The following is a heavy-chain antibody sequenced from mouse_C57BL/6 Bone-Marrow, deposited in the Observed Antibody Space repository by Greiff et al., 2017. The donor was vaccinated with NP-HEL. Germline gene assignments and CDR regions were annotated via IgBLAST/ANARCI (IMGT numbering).Heavy chain of an antibody. D-gene: IGHD2-5*01. CDR2: IDPENGDT. J-gene: IGHJ3*01. CDR3: TTYACYSNLGWFAY. V-gene: IGHV14-4*01. CDR1: GFNIKDDY. Sequence: EVQLMESGAELVRPGASVKLSCTASGFNIKDDYMHWVKQRPEQGLEWIGWIDPENGDTEYASKFQGKATITADTSSNTAYLQLSSLTSEDTAVYYCTTYACYSNLGWFAYWGQGTLVTVSA.